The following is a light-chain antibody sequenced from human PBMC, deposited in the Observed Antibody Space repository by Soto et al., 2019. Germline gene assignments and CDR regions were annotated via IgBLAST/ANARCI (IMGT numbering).Light chain of an antibody. CDR3: HQFGYSPRT. V-gene: IGKV3-20*01. Sequence: EIVLTQSPGTLSLSPGETATLSCRASQTVNSDYLAWFQQRPGQAPRLLIFATSRRATDIPDRFSGSGSGTDFTLAIRRLEPEDFAVYYCHQFGYSPRTCGQGTKV. CDR1: QTVNSDY. CDR2: ATS. J-gene: IGKJ1*01.